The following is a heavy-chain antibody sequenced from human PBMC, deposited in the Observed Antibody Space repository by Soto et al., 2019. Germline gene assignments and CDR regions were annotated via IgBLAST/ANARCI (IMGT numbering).Heavy chain of an antibody. CDR2: VIPIFGTA. V-gene: IGHV1-69*06. J-gene: IGHJ6*02. D-gene: IGHD5-18*01. CDR1: GGTFSSYA. Sequence: SVKVSCKASGGTFSSYAISWVRQAPGQGLEWMGGVIPIFGTANYAQKFQGRVTITADKSTSTAYMELSSLRSEDTAVYYCAREWNTAMVPLGGMDVWGQGTTVTVSS. CDR3: AREWNTAMVPLGGMDV.